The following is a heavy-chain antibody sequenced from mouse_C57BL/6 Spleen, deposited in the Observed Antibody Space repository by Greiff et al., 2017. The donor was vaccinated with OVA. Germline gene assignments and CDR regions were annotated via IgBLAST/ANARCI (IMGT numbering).Heavy chain of an antibody. CDR2: ISYDGSN. CDR3: ARKGIYYGNYVGYFDY. CDR1: GYSITSGYY. J-gene: IGHJ2*01. D-gene: IGHD2-1*01. Sequence: EVKLVESGPGLVKPSQSLSLTCSVTGYSITSGYYWNWIRQFPGNKLEWMGYISYDGSNNYNPSLKNRISITRDTSKNQFFLKLNSVTTEDTATYYCARKGIYYGNYVGYFDYWGQGTTLTVSS. V-gene: IGHV3-6*01.